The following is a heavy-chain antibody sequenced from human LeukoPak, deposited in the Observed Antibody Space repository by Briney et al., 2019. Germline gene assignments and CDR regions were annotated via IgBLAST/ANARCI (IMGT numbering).Heavy chain of an antibody. CDR3: ARDPSSGWYPSYYFDY. J-gene: IGHJ4*02. CDR1: GGSTSSYY. D-gene: IGHD6-19*01. CDR2: IYYSGST. V-gene: IGHV4-59*01. Sequence: PSETLSLTCTVSGGSTSSYYWSWIRQPPGKGLEWIGYIYYSGSTNYNPSLKSRVTISVDTSKNQFSLKLSSVTAADTAVYYCARDPSSGWYPSYYFDYWGQGTLVTVSS.